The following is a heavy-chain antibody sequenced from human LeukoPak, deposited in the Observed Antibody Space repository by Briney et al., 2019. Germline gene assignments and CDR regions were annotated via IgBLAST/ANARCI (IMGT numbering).Heavy chain of an antibody. J-gene: IGHJ3*02. Sequence: AGSLRLSCAASGFTFSNYWMYWVRQAPGKGLVWVSRINGDGSNTTYADSVKGRFTISRDNAKNTLFLQMNSLRVEDTAVYYCVRYGFDIWGQGTMVTVSS. CDR2: INGDGSNT. CDR3: VRYGFDI. V-gene: IGHV3-74*01. CDR1: GFTFSNYW.